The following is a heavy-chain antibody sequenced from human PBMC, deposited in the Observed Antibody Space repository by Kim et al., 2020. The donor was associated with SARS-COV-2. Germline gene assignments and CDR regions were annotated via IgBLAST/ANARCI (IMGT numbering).Heavy chain of an antibody. CDR2: ISRFSDYI. J-gene: IGHJ4*02. CDR1: EFTFSRYS. D-gene: IGHD3-10*01. Sequence: GGSLRLSCIASEFTFSRYSMNWVRQAPGKGLEWVSTISRFSDYIYYAESVEGRFTISRDNAKNSVYPQMNSLRVDDTAMYYCARDLSLGRPGGFDYWGQG. CDR3: ARDLSLGRPGGFDY. V-gene: IGHV3-21*01.